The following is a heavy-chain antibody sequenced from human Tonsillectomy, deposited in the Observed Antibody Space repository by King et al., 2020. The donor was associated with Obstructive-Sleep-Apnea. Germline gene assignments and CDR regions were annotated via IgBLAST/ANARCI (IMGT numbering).Heavy chain of an antibody. Sequence: QLQESGPGLVKPSETLSLTCTVSGGSISGSTYYWGWIRQPPGKGLEWIGSIYFGGDTYYNPSLKSRVTISVDTSKNQFSLKLSSVTAADTAVYYCASDFNWFDPWGQGTLVTVSS. CDR2: IYFGGDT. J-gene: IGHJ5*02. CDR3: ASDFNWFDP. V-gene: IGHV4-39*07. CDR1: GGSISGSTYY.